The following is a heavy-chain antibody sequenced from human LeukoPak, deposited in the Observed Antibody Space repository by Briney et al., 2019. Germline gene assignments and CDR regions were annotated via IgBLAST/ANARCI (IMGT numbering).Heavy chain of an antibody. D-gene: IGHD5-12*01. V-gene: IGHV1-69*05. CDR2: IIPIFGTA. CDR1: GGTFSSYA. Sequence: SVKVSCKASGGTFSSYAISWVRQAPGQGLEWMGGIIPIFGTANYAQKFQGRVTITTDESTSTAYMELSSLRSDDTAVYYCARDRGGVDIEDYYYYYGMDVWGQGTTVTVSS. CDR3: ARDRGGVDIEDYYYYYGMDV. J-gene: IGHJ6*02.